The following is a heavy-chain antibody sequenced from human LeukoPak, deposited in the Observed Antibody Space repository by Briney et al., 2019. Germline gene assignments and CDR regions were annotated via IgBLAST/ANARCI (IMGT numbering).Heavy chain of an antibody. J-gene: IGHJ6*03. CDR3: ARLDRYYFDSSGYTYYYYMDV. CDR1: GFTFSSHS. V-gene: IGHV3-48*01. D-gene: IGHD3-22*01. Sequence: GGSLRLSCEASGFTFSSHSMNWVRQAPGKGLEWVSYISGGSDTIYYADSVKGRFTISRDNAENSLYLQMSGLRAEDTAVYYCARLDRYYFDSSGYTYYYYMDVWGKGTTVTVSS. CDR2: ISGGSDTI.